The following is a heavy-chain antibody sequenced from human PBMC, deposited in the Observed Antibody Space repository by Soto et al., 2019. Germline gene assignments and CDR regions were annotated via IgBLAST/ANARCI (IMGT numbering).Heavy chain of an antibody. Sequence: QMQLVQSGPEVKKPGTSVKVSCKASGFTFTNSAVQWVRQARGQRLEWIGWIVVGSGNTNYAQKLQERVTITRDMSTSTAYMELSSLRSEDTAVYYCAAHPMTYYYGSSVDRDFEYWGQGTLVTVSS. CDR3: AAHPMTYYYGSSVDRDFEY. J-gene: IGHJ4*02. CDR1: GFTFTNSA. CDR2: IVVGSGNT. V-gene: IGHV1-58*01. D-gene: IGHD3-22*01.